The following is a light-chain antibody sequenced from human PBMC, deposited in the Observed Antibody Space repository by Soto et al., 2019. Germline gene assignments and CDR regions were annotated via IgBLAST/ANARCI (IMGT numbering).Light chain of an antibody. V-gene: IGKV1-5*01. CDR2: DAS. Sequence: DIQMTQSPSTLSASVGDSVTITCRASRSISTWLAWYQQKPGKAPNLLIYDASSLESGVPSRVSGSGSGTECTLTSSGRQPEDCATYYCQQYNTYWTCGQGTKVDLK. CDR3: QQYNTYWT. CDR1: RSISTW. J-gene: IGKJ1*01.